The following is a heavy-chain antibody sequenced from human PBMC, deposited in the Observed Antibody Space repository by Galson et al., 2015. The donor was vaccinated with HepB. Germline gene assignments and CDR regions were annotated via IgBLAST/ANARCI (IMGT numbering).Heavy chain of an antibody. Sequence: TLSLTCTVSGGSISSGDYYWSWIRQPPGKGLEWIGYIYYSGSTYYNPSLKSRVTISVDTSKNQFSLKLSSVTAADTAVYYCAGSIAAAGSFDYWGQGTLVTVSS. CDR2: IYYSGST. D-gene: IGHD6-13*01. J-gene: IGHJ4*02. CDR1: GGSISSGDYY. V-gene: IGHV4-30-4*01. CDR3: AGSIAAAGSFDY.